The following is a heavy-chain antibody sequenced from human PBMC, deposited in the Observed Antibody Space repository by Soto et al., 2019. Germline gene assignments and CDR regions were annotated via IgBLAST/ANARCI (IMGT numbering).Heavy chain of an antibody. CDR3: ARDSQPIAS. Sequence: QVQLVQSGAEVKKPGASVKVSYKASGYTFTSYAISWVRQPPGQGLEWMGWISAYNGNTNYAQNLQGRVTMTTDTSTRTAYMELRGLRSDDTAVYYCARDSQPIASWGQRTLVTVSS. D-gene: IGHD3-3*02. CDR1: GYTFTSYA. V-gene: IGHV1-18*01. J-gene: IGHJ5*02. CDR2: ISAYNGNT.